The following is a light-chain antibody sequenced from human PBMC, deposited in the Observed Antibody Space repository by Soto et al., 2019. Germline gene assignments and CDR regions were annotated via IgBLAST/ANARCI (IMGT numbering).Light chain of an antibody. CDR3: LQDYNYPWT. CDR2: AAF. Sequence: IQMTQSPSSLSAFVGDIVTITFRASQDIGNFLAWYQQKPGKAPKLLIYAAFNLQAGVPSRFSGSGSGTDFTLTISSLQPEDVATYYCLQDYNYPWTFGQGTKVDIK. V-gene: IGKV1-6*01. J-gene: IGKJ1*01. CDR1: QDIGNF.